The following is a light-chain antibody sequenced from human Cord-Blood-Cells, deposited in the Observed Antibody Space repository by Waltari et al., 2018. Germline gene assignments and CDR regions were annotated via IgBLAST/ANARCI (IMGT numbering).Light chain of an antibody. J-gene: IGKJ3*01. CDR1: QSVSSY. CDR2: DAS. V-gene: IGKV3-11*01. Sequence: EIVLTQSPATLSLSPVERATLSCTASQSVSSYLAWYQQNPRQAPSLLIYDASNRATGSPARFSGSWSGTDFTLTISSLEPEDCAVYYCQQRSNWPTFGPGTKVDIK. CDR3: QQRSNWPT.